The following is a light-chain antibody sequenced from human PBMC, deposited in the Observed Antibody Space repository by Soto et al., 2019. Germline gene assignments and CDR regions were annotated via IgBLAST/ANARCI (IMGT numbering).Light chain of an antibody. CDR1: RDIGND. V-gene: IGKV1-6*01. CDR2: AAS. CDR3: LQDYNLPRT. J-gene: IGKJ1*01. Sequence: IQMTQSPLSLSASVGDRVIITCRASRDIGNDLGWYQQKPGKAPKLLIFAASTLHSGVPSRFSGSGSGTVFTLTICSLHPEDFATSFCLQDYNLPRTFGQGT.